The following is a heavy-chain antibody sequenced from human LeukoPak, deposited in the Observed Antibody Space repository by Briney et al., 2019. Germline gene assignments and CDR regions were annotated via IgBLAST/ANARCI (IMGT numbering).Heavy chain of an antibody. CDR3: AREATYYYDSSAQWPVFDY. V-gene: IGHV4-4*07. D-gene: IGHD3-22*01. CDR1: GGSISSYY. CDR2: IYTSGST. J-gene: IGHJ4*02. Sequence: SETLSLTCTVSGGSISSYYWSWIRQPAGKGLEWIGRIYTSGSTNYNPSLKSRVTVSVDTSKNQFSLKLSSVTAADTAVYYCAREATYYYDSSAQWPVFDYWGQGTLVTVSS.